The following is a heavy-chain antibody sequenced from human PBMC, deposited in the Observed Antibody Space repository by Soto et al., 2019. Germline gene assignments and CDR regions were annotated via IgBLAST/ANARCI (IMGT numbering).Heavy chain of an antibody. Sequence: EVQLVQSGAEVKKPGESLRISCKGSGYSFTSYWISWVRQMPGKGLEWMGRIDPSDSYTNYSPSFQGHVTISADKSISTAYLQWSSLKASDTAMYYCASSAVRVVIPKRGTTYYYYGMDVWGQGTTVTVSS. J-gene: IGHJ6*02. V-gene: IGHV5-10-1*03. CDR3: ASSAVRVVIPKRGTTYYYYGMDV. CDR2: IDPSDSYT. CDR1: GYSFTSYW. D-gene: IGHD3-3*01.